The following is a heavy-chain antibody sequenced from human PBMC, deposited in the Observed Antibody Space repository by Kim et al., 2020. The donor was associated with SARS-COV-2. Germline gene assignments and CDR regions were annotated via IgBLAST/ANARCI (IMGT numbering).Heavy chain of an antibody. CDR2: IKSKTDGGTT. V-gene: IGHV3-15*01. CDR1: GFTFSNAW. Sequence: GGSLRLSCAASGFTFSNAWMSLVRQAPGKGLEWVGRIKSKTDGGTTDYAAPVKGRFTISRDDSKNTLYLQMNSLKTEDTAVYYCTTEYYDYVWGSYRSYYYGMDVWGQGTTVTVSS. J-gene: IGHJ6*02. CDR3: TTEYYDYVWGSYRSYYYGMDV. D-gene: IGHD3-16*02.